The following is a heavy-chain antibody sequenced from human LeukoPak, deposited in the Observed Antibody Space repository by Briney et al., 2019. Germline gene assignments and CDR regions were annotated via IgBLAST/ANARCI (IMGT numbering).Heavy chain of an antibody. CDR3: ATIKRGSIFGYFDF. D-gene: IGHD5-18*01. J-gene: IGHJ4*02. Sequence: SQTLSLTCAVSGGSISSGGYSWSWIRQPPGKGLEWIAYLFDSVNTKDNPSLQSRLTLSADTSKNQFSLRLSSVTAADTAVYYCATIKRGSIFGYFDFWGQGIKVTVSS. CDR2: LFDSVNT. V-gene: IGHV4-30-4*07. CDR1: GGSISSGGYS.